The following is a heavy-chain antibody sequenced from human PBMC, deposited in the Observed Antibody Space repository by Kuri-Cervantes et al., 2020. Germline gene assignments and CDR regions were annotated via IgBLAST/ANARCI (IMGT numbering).Heavy chain of an antibody. Sequence: ESLKISCTISGGSISGNYWSWIRQPPGKGLEWIGYIYYSGSTNYNPSLKSRVTISVDTSKNQFSLKLSSVTAADTAVYYCARTNDAFDIWGQGTMVTVSS. CDR3: ARTNDAFDI. CDR1: GGSISGNY. CDR2: IYYSGST. V-gene: IGHV4-59*01. J-gene: IGHJ3*02.